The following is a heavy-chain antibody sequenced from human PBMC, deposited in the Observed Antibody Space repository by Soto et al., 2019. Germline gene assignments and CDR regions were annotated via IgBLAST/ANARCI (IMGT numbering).Heavy chain of an antibody. CDR2: INPSGGST. D-gene: IGHD2-15*01. V-gene: IGHV1-46*03. CDR3: SRDLGYCSGGSCENFDY. Sequence: SVKVSCKASGYTFTNYYMHWVRQAPGQGLEWMGIINPSGGSTSYAQKFQGRVTMTRDTSTSTVYMELSSLRSEDTAVYYCSRDLGYCSGGSCENFDYWGQGTLVTVSS. CDR1: GYTFTNYY. J-gene: IGHJ4*02.